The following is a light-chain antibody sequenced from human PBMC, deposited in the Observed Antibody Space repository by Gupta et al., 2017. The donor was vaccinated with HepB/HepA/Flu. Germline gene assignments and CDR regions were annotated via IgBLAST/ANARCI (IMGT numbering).Light chain of an antibody. CDR1: QSILYSSNNKNY. Sequence: DIVMTQSPDSLAVSLGERATINCRSSQSILYSSNNKNYLSWYQQKPGQPPKLLIYWASTREFGVPDRFSGSGVGTDFTLTISSLQAEDVAFYFCHQDYGPPYTFGQGTKLEIK. CDR3: HQDYGPPYT. CDR2: WAS. V-gene: IGKV4-1*01. J-gene: IGKJ2*01.